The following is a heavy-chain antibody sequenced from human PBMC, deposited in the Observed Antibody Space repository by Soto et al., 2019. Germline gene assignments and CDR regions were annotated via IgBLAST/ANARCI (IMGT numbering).Heavy chain of an antibody. V-gene: IGHV3-11*01. J-gene: IGHJ6*03. Sequence: QVQLVESGGSLVKPGGSLRLSCAASGFTVSDYYMSWNRQAPGKGLEWVSYISNSGSTTYYADSLKGRFTISRDNAKNSLSLQMNSLRAEDSAVYFCARNQKKPTTSYYYFYYYMDVWGKGTTVTVSS. CDR2: ISNSGSTT. CDR1: GFTVSDYY. CDR3: ARNQKKPTTSYYYFYYYMDV. D-gene: IGHD1-7*01.